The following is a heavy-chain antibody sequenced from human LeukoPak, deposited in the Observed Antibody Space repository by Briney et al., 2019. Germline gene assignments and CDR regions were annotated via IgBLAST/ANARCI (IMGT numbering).Heavy chain of an antibody. V-gene: IGHV1-46*01. CDR1: GYTFTSYY. J-gene: IGHJ4*02. CDR3: ARALYCSGGSYYEAEDY. CDR2: INPSGGST. Sequence: ASVKVSCKASGYTFTSYYMHWVRQAPGQGLEWVGIINPSGGSTSYAQKFQGRVTMTRDTSTSTVYMELSSLRSEDTAVYYCARALYCSGGSYYEAEDYWGQGTLVTVSS. D-gene: IGHD2-15*01.